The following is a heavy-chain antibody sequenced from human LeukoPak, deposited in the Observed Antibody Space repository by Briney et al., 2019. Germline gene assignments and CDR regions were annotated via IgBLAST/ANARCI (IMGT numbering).Heavy chain of an antibody. D-gene: IGHD2-21*01. J-gene: IGHJ4*02. V-gene: IGHV4-61*01. CDR3: AREWVACSYDTGADSIEY. CDR2: IYYTGNT. CDR1: GGSVSSGSYY. Sequence: SETLSLTCTVSGGSVSSGSYYWSWIRQPPGKGLEWIGNIYYTGNTNYNPSLKSRVTISVDTSKNQFSLKMRSVTAADTAVYYCAREWVACSYDTGADSIEYWGQGTLVTVSS.